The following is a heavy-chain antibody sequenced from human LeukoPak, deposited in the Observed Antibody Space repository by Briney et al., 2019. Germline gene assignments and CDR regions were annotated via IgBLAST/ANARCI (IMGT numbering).Heavy chain of an antibody. Sequence: SETLSLTCTVSGGSVSSGSYYWSWIRQPPGKGLEWIGYIYYSGSTNYNPSLKSRVTISVDTSKSQFSLKLSSVTAADTAVYYCARVGRWEEAPLGIAAVRYYFDYWSQGTLVTVSS. D-gene: IGHD6-13*01. J-gene: IGHJ4*02. CDR2: IYYSGST. V-gene: IGHV4-61*01. CDR3: ARVGRWEEAPLGIAAVRYYFDY. CDR1: GGSVSSGSYY.